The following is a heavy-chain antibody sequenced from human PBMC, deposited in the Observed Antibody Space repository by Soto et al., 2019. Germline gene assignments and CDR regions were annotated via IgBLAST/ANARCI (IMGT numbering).Heavy chain of an antibody. J-gene: IGHJ4*02. D-gene: IGHD3-10*01. Sequence: EVQLVESGGGLVQPGGSLRLSCAASGFSVSTNYMNWVRQAPGKGLEWVSVIYSGGTTYYADSVKGRFTSSRDNSKNTLYLQMNSLRAEDTAVYYCARGRSASSDFDYWGQGTLVTVSS. CDR3: ARGRSASSDFDY. CDR1: GFSVSTNY. CDR2: IYSGGTT. V-gene: IGHV3-66*01.